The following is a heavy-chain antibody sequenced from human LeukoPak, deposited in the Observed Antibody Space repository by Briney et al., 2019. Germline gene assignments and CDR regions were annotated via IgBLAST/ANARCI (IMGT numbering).Heavy chain of an antibody. CDR1: GFTFSSNA. CDR3: ARGGRFCSGGSCYNWFDP. J-gene: IGHJ5*02. D-gene: IGHD2-15*01. V-gene: IGHV3-30-3*01. Sequence: GGSLRLSCAASGFTFSSNAMHWVRQAPGKGLEWVAVITYDGSNKYYADSVKGRFTISRDNSKNTLYLQMNSLRAEDTAVYYCARGGRFCSGGSCYNWFDPWGQGTLVTVSS. CDR2: ITYDGSNK.